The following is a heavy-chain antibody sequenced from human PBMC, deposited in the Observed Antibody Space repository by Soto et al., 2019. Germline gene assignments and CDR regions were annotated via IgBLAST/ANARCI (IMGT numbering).Heavy chain of an antibody. D-gene: IGHD5-18*01. V-gene: IGHV3-23*01. J-gene: IGHJ6*02. CDR2: ISDSGSTT. Sequence: GGSLSLSCAASGLTFRNYAMTWVRQAPGRGLEWVSGISDSGSTTYSADSVKGRFTISRDNSKNTLYLQMNSLRAEDTAIYYCASSGYRFGLYAMDVWGQGTTVTVSS. CDR1: GLTFRNYA. CDR3: ASSGYRFGLYAMDV.